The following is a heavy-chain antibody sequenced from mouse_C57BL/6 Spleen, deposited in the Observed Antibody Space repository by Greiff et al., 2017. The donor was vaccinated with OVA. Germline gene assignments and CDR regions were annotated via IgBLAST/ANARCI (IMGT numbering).Heavy chain of an antibody. CDR1: GFTFSDYG. CDR2: ISSGSSNI. CDR3: ARGPYYYGSPFDY. V-gene: IGHV5-17*01. J-gene: IGHJ2*01. D-gene: IGHD1-1*01. Sequence: EVKLVESGGGLVKPGGSLTLSCAASGFTFSDYGMHWVRTAPEKGLEWVAYISSGSSNIYYADTVKVRFTISRDNAKNTLFRQMTSLRSEDTAMYYCARGPYYYGSPFDYWGQGTTLTVSA.